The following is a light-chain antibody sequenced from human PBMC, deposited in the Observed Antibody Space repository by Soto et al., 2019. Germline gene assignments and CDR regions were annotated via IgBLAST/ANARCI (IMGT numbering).Light chain of an antibody. V-gene: IGLV2-14*01. CDR2: DGS. CDR3: SSFTSRSTV. Sequence: QSALTQPASVSGSPGQSITISCTGITSDGGGYKFVSWYQQHPGKAPKLIIYDGSKWPSGVSNRFSGSKSGNTASLTISGLQAEDEADYYCSSFTSRSTVFGGGTKVTVL. CDR1: TSDGGGYKF. J-gene: IGLJ2*01.